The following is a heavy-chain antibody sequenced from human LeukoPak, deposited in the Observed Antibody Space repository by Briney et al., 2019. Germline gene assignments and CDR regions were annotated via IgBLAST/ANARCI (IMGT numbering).Heavy chain of an antibody. D-gene: IGHD6-13*01. CDR1: GGTFSSYA. J-gene: IGHJ3*02. CDR3: ARGWGSSSWSTDAFDI. Sequence: GASVKVSCKASGGTFSSYAISWVRQATGQGLEWMGWMNPNSGNTGYAQKFQGRVTMTRNTSISTAYMELSSLRSEDTAVYYCARGWGSSSWSTDAFDIWGQGTMVTVSS. V-gene: IGHV1-8*02. CDR2: MNPNSGNT.